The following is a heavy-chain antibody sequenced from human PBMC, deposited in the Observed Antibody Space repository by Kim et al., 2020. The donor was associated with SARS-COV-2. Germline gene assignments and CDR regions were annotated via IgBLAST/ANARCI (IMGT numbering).Heavy chain of an antibody. CDR2: ISSSSTI. CDR3: ARDRFAEYQLLSPTPGMDV. Sequence: GGSLRLSCAASGFTFSSYSMNWVRQAPGKGLEWVSYISSSSTIYYADSVKGRFTISRDNAKNSLYLQMNSLRDEDTAVYYCARDRFAEYQLLSPTPGMDVWGQGTTVTVSS. D-gene: IGHD2-2*01. CDR1: GFTFSSYS. V-gene: IGHV3-48*02. J-gene: IGHJ6*02.